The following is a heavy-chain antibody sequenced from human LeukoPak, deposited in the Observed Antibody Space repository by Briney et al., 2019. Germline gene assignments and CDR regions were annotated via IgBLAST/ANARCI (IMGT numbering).Heavy chain of an antibody. Sequence: GGSLRLSCVASGFTFSGYWRIWVRQGPGKGLEWLANTNEDGSEANYVVSVNGRFSMSSDYARHSLYLKINSLGPEETAGYYCARVNYGRGRIFYCYGIDVRGKGATVTVCS. J-gene: IGHJ6*04. CDR1: GFTFSGYW. V-gene: IGHV3-7*03. CDR3: ARVNYGRGRIFYCYGIDV. CDR2: TNEDGSEA. D-gene: IGHD3-10*01.